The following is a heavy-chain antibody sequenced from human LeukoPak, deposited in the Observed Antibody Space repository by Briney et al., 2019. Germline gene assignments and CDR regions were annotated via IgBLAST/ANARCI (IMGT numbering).Heavy chain of an antibody. J-gene: IGHJ5*02. V-gene: IGHV4-39*07. CDR3: ARVIAVAGTGWFDP. CDR1: GASISSTSYY. Sequence: PSETLSLTCTVSGASISSTSYYWGWIRQPPGKGLEWIASTYYRGTTYYNPSLKSRVTISLDTSKNQVSRKLSSVTAADTAVYYCARVIAVAGTGWFDPWGQGTLVTVSS. CDR2: TYYRGTT. D-gene: IGHD6-19*01.